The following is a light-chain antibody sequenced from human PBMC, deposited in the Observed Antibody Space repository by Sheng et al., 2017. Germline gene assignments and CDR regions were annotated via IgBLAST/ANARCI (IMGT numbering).Light chain of an antibody. J-gene: IGKJ5*01. V-gene: IGKV1-9*01. Sequence: DIQLTQSPSFLSASVGDRVTITCRASQGISSYLAWYQQKPGKAPKLLIYAASTLQSGVPSRFSGSGSGTEFTLTISSLQPEDFATYYCQQLXSYPPITFGQGTRLEIK. CDR2: AAS. CDR3: QQLXSYPPIT. CDR1: QGISSY.